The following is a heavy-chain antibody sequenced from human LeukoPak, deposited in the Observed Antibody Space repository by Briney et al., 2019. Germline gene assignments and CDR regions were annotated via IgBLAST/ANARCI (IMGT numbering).Heavy chain of an antibody. D-gene: IGHD3-22*01. J-gene: IGHJ3*02. CDR3: ARDRDPGYNDSSGYRRVNAFDI. V-gene: IGHV3-48*04. Sequence: GGSLRLSCVASGFTFSSRDCMTWVRQAPGKGLEWVSYISTSGSTKYYADSVKGRFTISRDNAKNSLYLQMNSLRAEDTAVYYCARDRDPGYNDSSGYRRVNAFDIWGQGTMVTVSS. CDR1: GFTFSSRDC. CDR2: ISTSGSTK.